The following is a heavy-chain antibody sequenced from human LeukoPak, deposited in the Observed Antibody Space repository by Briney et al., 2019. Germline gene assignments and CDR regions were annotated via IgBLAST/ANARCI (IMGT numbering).Heavy chain of an antibody. Sequence: SETLSLTCTVSGDSISSSNYYWGWIRQPPGKGLEWIGSLYYSGSTYYNPSLKSRVTISVDTSKNQFSLRLNSVTAADTAVYYCASGYSGAYSAWFDPWGQGTLVTVSS. D-gene: IGHD1-26*01. J-gene: IGHJ5*02. CDR2: LYYSGST. CDR3: ASGYSGAYSAWFDP. V-gene: IGHV4-39*01. CDR1: GDSISSSNYY.